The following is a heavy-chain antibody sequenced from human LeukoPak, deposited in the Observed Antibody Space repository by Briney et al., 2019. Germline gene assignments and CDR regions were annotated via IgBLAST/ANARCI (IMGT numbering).Heavy chain of an antibody. CDR1: GFTFSSYW. V-gene: IGHV3-7*01. CDR3: ARAFGGFTRHTTAYFDY. CDR2: IKQGRSEK. D-gene: IGHD2-15*01. J-gene: IGHJ4*02. Sequence: GGSLRLSCAASGFTFSSYWMSWVRQAPGKGLEWVANIKQGRSEKYYVDSVKGRFTITKDNAKNSLYLQMNSLRAEDTAVYYCARAFGGFTRHTTAYFDYWGQGALVTVSS.